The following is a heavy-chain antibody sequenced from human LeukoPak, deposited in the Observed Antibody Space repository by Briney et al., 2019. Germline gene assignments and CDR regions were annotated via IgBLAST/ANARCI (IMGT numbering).Heavy chain of an antibody. CDR1: GFTFSRHS. Sequence: GGSLRLSCVASGFTFSRHSMSWVRQAPGKGLEWVSAISGGADSTYYTDSVKGRFTISRDDSKNTLYLQMNSLRAEDTAIYYCAKDKYSSGWYLGFDLWGQGTLVTVSS. D-gene: IGHD6-19*01. J-gene: IGHJ5*02. V-gene: IGHV3-23*01. CDR2: ISGGADST. CDR3: AKDKYSSGWYLGFDL.